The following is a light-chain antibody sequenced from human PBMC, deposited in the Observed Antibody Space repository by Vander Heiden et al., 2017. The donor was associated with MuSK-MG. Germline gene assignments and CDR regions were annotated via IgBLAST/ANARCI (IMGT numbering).Light chain of an antibody. CDR3: SSYTSSSSQV. Sequence: QSALTQPAAVSGSPGQSITIPCTGTSSDVGGYNFVSWYQQHPDKATKLMIYDVRNRPSGVSNRFSGSKSGNTASLTISGLQAEDEAAYYCSSYTSSSSQVFGSGTKVNVL. J-gene: IGLJ1*01. CDR2: DVR. V-gene: IGLV2-14*03. CDR1: SSDVGGYNF.